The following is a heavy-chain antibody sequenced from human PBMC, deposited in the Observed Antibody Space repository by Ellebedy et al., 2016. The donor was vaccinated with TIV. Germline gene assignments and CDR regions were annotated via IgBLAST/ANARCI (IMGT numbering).Heavy chain of an antibody. J-gene: IGHJ4*02. CDR3: ARGAYMITFGGVIVPNFDY. D-gene: IGHD3-16*02. CDR1: GGSFSGYY. CDR2: INHSGST. V-gene: IGHV4-34*01. Sequence: SETLSLXXAVYGGSFSGYYWSWIRQPPGKGLEWIGEINHSGSTNYNPSLKSRVTISVDTSKNQFSLKLSSVTAADTAVYYCARGAYMITFGGVIVPNFDYWGQGTLVTVSS.